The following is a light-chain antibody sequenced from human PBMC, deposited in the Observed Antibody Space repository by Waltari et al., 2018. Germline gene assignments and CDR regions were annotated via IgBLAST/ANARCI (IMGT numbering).Light chain of an antibody. CDR3: QKYNNVPQP. V-gene: IGKV1-27*01. CDR1: QGITTD. Sequence: DIQMNQSPSSLSASVGDRVSITCRTSQGITTDLACYQHKPGKVPKLLIYAASTLQSGVPSRFSGSGSGTTFTLTISSLQPEDDATYYCQKYNNVPQPFGGGTKVEI. CDR2: AAS. J-gene: IGKJ4*01.